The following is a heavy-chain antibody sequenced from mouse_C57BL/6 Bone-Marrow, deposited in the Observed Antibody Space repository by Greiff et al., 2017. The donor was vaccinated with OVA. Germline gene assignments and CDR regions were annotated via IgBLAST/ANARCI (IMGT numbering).Heavy chain of an antibody. CDR1: GYTFTSYW. CDR2: INPSNGGT. D-gene: IGHD2-1*01. Sequence: QVQLKQPGTELVKPGASVKLSCKASGYTFTSYWMHWVKQRPGQGLEWIGNINPSNGGTTYNEKFKSKATLTGEKSSSTAYLQLISLTSEDSAVYYCARGGVYYGNYWYFDVWGTGTTVTVSS. V-gene: IGHV1-53*01. CDR3: ARGGVYYGNYWYFDV. J-gene: IGHJ1*03.